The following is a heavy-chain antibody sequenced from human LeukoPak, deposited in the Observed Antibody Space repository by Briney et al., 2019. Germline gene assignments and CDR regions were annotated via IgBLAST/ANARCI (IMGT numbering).Heavy chain of an antibody. CDR1: EFTFSSYA. D-gene: IGHD6-6*01. Sequence: GRSLRLSCAASEFTFSSYAMHWVRQAPGKGLEWVAVISYDGSNKYYADSVKGRFTISRDNSKNTLYLQMNSLRAEDTAVYYCAGDTMGIAARPSPPGYMDVWGKGTTVTVSS. V-gene: IGHV3-30-3*01. CDR2: ISYDGSNK. CDR3: AGDTMGIAARPSPPGYMDV. J-gene: IGHJ6*03.